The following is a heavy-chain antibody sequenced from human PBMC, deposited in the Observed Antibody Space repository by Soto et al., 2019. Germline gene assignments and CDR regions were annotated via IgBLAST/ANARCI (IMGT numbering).Heavy chain of an antibody. CDR3: ARSLLGDHYDSDGLDS. D-gene: IGHD3-22*01. CDR2: IIPIFDMT. Sequence: QVQLVQSGTEVKKPGSSVTVSCKASGGPYSKYSISWVRQAPGQGLEWMGRIIPIFDMTNYAQKFQGRVTITAXXXTXXVYMDLSSLRFEDTAVYYCARSLLGDHYDSDGLDSWGQGTLVSVSS. CDR1: GGPYSKYS. V-gene: IGHV1-69*02. J-gene: IGHJ4*02.